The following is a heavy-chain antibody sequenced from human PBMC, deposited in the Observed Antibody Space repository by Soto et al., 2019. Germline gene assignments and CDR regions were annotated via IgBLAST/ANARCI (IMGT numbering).Heavy chain of an antibody. CDR3: AKDEGAAVESPGD. Sequence: GGSLSLSCAASGFIFDDFTMHWVRLVPGKGLQWVSYINWDGRIAMYADSVKGRFTISRDNTNNHLYLQMNSLRSDDTALYYCAKDEGAAVESPGDWGHGTLVTVSS. D-gene: IGHD3-10*01. J-gene: IGHJ4*01. V-gene: IGHV3-43*01. CDR1: GFIFDDFT. CDR2: INWDGRIA.